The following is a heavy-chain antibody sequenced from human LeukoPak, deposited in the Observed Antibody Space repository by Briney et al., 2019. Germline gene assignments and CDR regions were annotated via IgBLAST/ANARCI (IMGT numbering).Heavy chain of an antibody. J-gene: IGHJ4*02. CDR2: INHSGNT. Sequence: PSETLSLTCTVHGEFFGGSCWNWIRQSPGKGLEWIGEINHSGNTNYNPSLKSRVTISVDTSQKQFSLRLSSVTAADTAVYYCARGLYLTTRGGAAAGFLGYWGQGNLVTVSS. CDR1: GEFFGGSC. CDR3: ARGLYLTTRGGAAAGFLGY. D-gene: IGHD6-13*01. V-gene: IGHV4-34*01.